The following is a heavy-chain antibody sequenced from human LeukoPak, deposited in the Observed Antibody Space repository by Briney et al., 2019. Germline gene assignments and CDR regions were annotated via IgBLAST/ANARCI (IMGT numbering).Heavy chain of an antibody. CDR1: GGSISGYY. D-gene: IGHD2-21*01. V-gene: IGHV4-4*09. CDR2: IYISGSS. CDR3: ARSTSGEARWFAP. J-gene: IGHJ5*02. Sequence: SETLSLTCTVSGGSISGYYWSWIRQPPGKGLEWIGYIYISGSSNYNPSLKSRVTISEDTSKNQFSLKLSSVTAADTAVYYCARSTSGEARWFAPWGQGALVTVSS.